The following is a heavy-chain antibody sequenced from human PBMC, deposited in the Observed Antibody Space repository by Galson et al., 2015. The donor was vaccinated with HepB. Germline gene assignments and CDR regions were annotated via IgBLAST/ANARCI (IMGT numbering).Heavy chain of an antibody. CDR1: GFSLSTSGMC. J-gene: IGHJ4*02. Sequence: PALVKPTQTLTLTCTFSGFSLSTSGMCVSWIRQPPGKALEWLARIDWDDDKYYSTSLKTRLTISQDTSKNQVVLTMTNMDPVDTDTYYCARIRGCSYNLFHFDYWGQGTLVTVSS. D-gene: IGHD5-24*01. CDR3: ARIRGCSYNLFHFDY. CDR2: IDWDDDK. V-gene: IGHV2-70*11.